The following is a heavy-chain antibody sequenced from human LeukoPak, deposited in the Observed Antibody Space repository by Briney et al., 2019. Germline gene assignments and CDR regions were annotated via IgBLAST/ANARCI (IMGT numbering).Heavy chain of an antibody. CDR3: ARHFDSSSSFCFDY. D-gene: IGHD6-6*01. V-gene: IGHV4-59*01. CDR1: GGSISSYY. Sequence: SETLSLTCTVSGGSISSYYWSWIRQPPRRGLERIGYIYYSGSTNYNPSLKSRVTISVDTSKNQCSLKLSSVTAADTAVYYCARHFDSSSSFCFDYWGQGTLVTVSS. J-gene: IGHJ4*02. CDR2: IYYSGST.